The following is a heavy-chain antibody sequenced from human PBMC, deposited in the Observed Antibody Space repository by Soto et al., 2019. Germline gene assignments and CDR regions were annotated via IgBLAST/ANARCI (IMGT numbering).Heavy chain of an antibody. D-gene: IGHD2-15*01. Sequence: QVQLVQSGAEVKKPGASVKVSCKASGYTFTSYAMHWVRQAPGQRLEWMGWINAGNGNTKYSQKFQGRVTITRDTFASTAYMELGSLRSEDTAVYYCARDRDIVVVVAATRYAFDIGGQGTMVTVSS. CDR2: INAGNGNT. CDR1: GYTFTSYA. V-gene: IGHV1-3*01. CDR3: ARDRDIVVVVAATRYAFDI. J-gene: IGHJ3*02.